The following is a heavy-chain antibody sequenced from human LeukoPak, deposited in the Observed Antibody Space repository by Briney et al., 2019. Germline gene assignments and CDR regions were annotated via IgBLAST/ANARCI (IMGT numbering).Heavy chain of an antibody. CDR2: IDVGSGNT. Sequence: ASVKVSCKASGFTFTSSAMQWVRQARGQRLEWIGWIDVGSGNTNYAQKFQERVTITRDMSIRAAYMGLSSLRSEDTAVYYFAAGRYCSRGYYHFDYWGQGTLVTVSS. CDR1: GFTFTSSA. J-gene: IGHJ4*02. V-gene: IGHV1-58*02. CDR3: AAGRYCSRGYYHFDY. D-gene: IGHD3-22*01.